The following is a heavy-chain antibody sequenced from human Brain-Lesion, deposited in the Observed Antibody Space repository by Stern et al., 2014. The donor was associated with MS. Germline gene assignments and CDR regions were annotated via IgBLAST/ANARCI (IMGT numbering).Heavy chain of an antibody. Sequence: QMQLVQSGAEVKKPGASVKVSCKTSGYILTGYYIHWVRQAPGQGLEWMAWINPNTGGTKYAQKFQGRVTMSRDTSISTAYVELSSLTSDDTAVYYCARDQRGITIFGVVTDYYYLGMDVWGQGTTVTVSS. V-gene: IGHV1-2*02. D-gene: IGHD3-3*01. CDR2: INPNTGGT. J-gene: IGHJ6*02. CDR3: ARDQRGITIFGVVTDYYYLGMDV. CDR1: GYILTGYY.